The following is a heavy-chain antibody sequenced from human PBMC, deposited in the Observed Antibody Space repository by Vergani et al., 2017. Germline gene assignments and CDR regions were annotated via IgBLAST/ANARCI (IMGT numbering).Heavy chain of an antibody. V-gene: IGHV3-30*01. CDR2: ISYDGSNK. D-gene: IGHD4-17*01. CDR1: GFTFSSYA. J-gene: IGHJ4*02. Sequence: QVQLVESGGGVVQPGRSLRLSCAASGFTFSSYAMHWVRQAPGKGLAWGAVISYDGSNKYYADSVKGRFTISRDNSKNTLYLQMNSLRAEDTAVYYCARDIGTTVTTGLFDYWGQGTLVTVSS. CDR3: ARDIGTTVTTGLFDY.